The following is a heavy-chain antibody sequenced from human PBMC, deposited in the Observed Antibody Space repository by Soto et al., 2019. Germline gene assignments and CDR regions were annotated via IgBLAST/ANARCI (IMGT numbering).Heavy chain of an antibody. CDR3: ARCGSSRQNYHSGMDV. V-gene: IGHV4-39*01. J-gene: IGHJ6*02. CDR1: GDSVSSSYYY. D-gene: IGHD6-13*01. Sequence: QVQLQASGPGLVKPSETLSLTCTVSGDSVSSSYYYWGWIHQPPGTGLELIGSIFYSGSTYYNPSLKRRVTISVDTSKNQFSLKLSSVTAADTAVYYCARCGSSRQNYHSGMDVWGPGATVTVSS. CDR2: IFYSGST.